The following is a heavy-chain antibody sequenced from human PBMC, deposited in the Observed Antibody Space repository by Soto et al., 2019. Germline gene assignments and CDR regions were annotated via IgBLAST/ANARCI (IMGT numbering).Heavy chain of an antibody. CDR3: VKDRIYLLYSSGDYYYYGMDV. Sequence: GGSLRLSCAASGFTFSSYGMHWVRQAPGKGLEWVAVISYDGSNKYYADSVKGRFTISRDNSKNTLYLQMNSLRAEDTAVYYCVKDRIYLLYSSGDYYYYGMDVWGQGTTVTVSS. J-gene: IGHJ6*02. D-gene: IGHD6-19*01. CDR1: GFTFSSYG. V-gene: IGHV3-30*18. CDR2: ISYDGSNK.